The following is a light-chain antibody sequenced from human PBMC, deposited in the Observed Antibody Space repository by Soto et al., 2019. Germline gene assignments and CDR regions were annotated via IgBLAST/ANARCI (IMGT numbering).Light chain of an antibody. CDR3: QQYDKWPTWT. CDR1: PSVSRD. Sequence: PGERATLSCRASPSVSRDLAWYQQKPGQAPRLLIYGASTRAPSIPARFSGSGSGTDFTLTISSLQSEDFAVYYCQQYDKWPTWTFGQGTKVDIK. V-gene: IGKV3-15*01. J-gene: IGKJ1*01. CDR2: GAS.